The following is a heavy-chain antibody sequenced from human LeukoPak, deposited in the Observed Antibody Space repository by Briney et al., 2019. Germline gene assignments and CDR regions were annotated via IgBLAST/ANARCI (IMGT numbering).Heavy chain of an antibody. D-gene: IGHD6-19*01. CDR3: AKSLEGQWLVRDYYYYYGMDV. CDR1: GFTFSSYG. V-gene: IGHV3-30*18. J-gene: IGHJ6*02. Sequence: GGSLRLSCAASGFTFSSYGMHWVRQAPGKGLGWAAAISYDGSNKYYADSVKGRFTISRDNSKNTLYLQMNSLRAEDTAVYYCAKSLEGQWLVRDYYYYYGMDVWGQGTTVTVS. CDR2: ISYDGSNK.